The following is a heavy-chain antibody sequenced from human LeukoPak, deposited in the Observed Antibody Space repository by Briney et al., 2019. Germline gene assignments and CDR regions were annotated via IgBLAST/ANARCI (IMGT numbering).Heavy chain of an antibody. J-gene: IGHJ4*02. D-gene: IGHD3-10*01. CDR3: AKWPDYGSGSSLDY. CDR1: GFTFSTYA. Sequence: PGGSLRLSCAASGFTFSTYAMSWVRQAPGKGLEWVSGMGGTDGVAYYADSVKGRSTISRDNSKNTLYLQMSSLRAEDTAVYYCAKWPDYGSGSSLDYWGQGTLVTVSS. CDR2: MGGTDGVA. V-gene: IGHV3-23*01.